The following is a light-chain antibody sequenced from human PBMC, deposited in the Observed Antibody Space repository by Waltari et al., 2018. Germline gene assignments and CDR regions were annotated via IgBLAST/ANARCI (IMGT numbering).Light chain of an antibody. CDR3: ATWDDSLNGRV. Sequence: QSVLPQPPLASGTPGQGVTISCSENSSNIEINTVTWSQQLQGPAPKALIFANYHRPSGVPDRFPASKSDTSASLAISWLQSEDEADYFCATWDDSLNGRVFGGGTKLTVL. CDR1: SSNIEINT. CDR2: ANY. V-gene: IGLV1-44*01. J-gene: IGLJ3*02.